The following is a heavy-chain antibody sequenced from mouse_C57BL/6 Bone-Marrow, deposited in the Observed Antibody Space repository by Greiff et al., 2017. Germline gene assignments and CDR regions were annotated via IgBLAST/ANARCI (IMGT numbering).Heavy chain of an antibody. J-gene: IGHJ3*01. V-gene: IGHV1-50*01. CDR2: IDPSDSYT. CDR3: ARGWRPWFAY. Sequence: QVQLQQSGAELVKPGASVKLSCKASGYTFTSYWMQGVKQRPGQGLEWIGEIDPSDSYTNYNQKFKGKATLTVDTSSSTAYMQLSSLTSEDSAVYYCARGWRPWFAYWGQGTLVTVSA. CDR1: GYTFTSYW. D-gene: IGHD2-3*01.